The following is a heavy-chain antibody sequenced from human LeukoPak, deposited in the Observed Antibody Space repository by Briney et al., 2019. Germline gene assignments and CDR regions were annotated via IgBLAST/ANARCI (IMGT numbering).Heavy chain of an antibody. J-gene: IGHJ4*02. V-gene: IGHV3-48*01. Sequence: GGSLRLSCAASGFTFSSYSMNWVRQAPGKGLEWVSYISSSRSTIYYADSVKGRFTISRDNARNSLYLQMNSLRAEDTAVYYCAREYCSSTSCLYDYWGQGTLVTVSS. CDR3: AREYCSSTSCLYDY. D-gene: IGHD2-2*01. CDR2: ISSSRSTI. CDR1: GFTFSSYS.